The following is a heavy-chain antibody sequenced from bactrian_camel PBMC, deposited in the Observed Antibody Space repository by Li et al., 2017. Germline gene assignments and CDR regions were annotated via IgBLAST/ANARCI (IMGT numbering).Heavy chain of an antibody. Sequence: QVQLVESGGGSVQAGGSLRLSCTFPGLTAMSCGVDWYRQAAGKEREWVSSRDSVGRATYADSVKGRFTISKDKDKDTVYLQMDSLEPEGTALYSCKTKGAPPVAGYSDYGQCSFEYADWGQGTQVTVS. D-gene: IGHD4*01. CDR1: GLTAMSCG. J-gene: IGHJ4*01. CDR3: KTKGAPPVAGYSDYGQCSFEYAD. V-gene: IGHV3S55*01. CDR2: RDSVGRA.